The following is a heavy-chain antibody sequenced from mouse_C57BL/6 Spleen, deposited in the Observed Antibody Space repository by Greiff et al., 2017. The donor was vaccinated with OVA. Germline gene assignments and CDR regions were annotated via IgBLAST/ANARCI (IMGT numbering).Heavy chain of an antibody. V-gene: IGHV1-15*01. J-gene: IGHJ4*01. CDR1: GYTFTDYE. D-gene: IGHD1-1*01. CDR2: LDPETGGT. Sequence: VKLQESGAELVRPGASVTLSCKASGYTFTDYEMNWVKQTPVHGLEWIGALDPETGGTAYNQKFKGKAIQTADKASSTAYMELLSLTSEDSAVYYCTRKDYYGSSSLLFYAMDYWGQGTSVTVSS. CDR3: TRKDYYGSSSLLFYAMDY.